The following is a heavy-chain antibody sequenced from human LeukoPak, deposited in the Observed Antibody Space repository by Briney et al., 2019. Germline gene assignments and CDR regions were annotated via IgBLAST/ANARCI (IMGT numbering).Heavy chain of an antibody. CDR3: ARVGRDYGGNSVDY. D-gene: IGHD4-23*01. J-gene: IGHJ4*02. CDR2: INHSGST. CDR1: GGSFSGYY. V-gene: IGHV4-34*01. Sequence: PSETLSLTCAVYGGSFSGYYWSWIRQPPGKGLEWIGEINHSGSTNYNPSLKSRVTISVDTSKNQFSLKLSSVTAADTAVYYCARVGRDYGGNSVDYWGQGTLVTVSS.